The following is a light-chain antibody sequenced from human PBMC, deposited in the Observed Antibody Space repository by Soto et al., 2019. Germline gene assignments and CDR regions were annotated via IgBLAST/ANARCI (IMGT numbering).Light chain of an antibody. V-gene: IGKV1-39*01. Sequence: DIQMTQSPSSLSASVRDRVTLTWLASQSISGSLNWYQQKPGKAPKLLIYGASTLQSGVPSRFSGSVSGTDYTLTISSLQPGDLALYDGQQYGSSAPTTVGQGTRLEIK. CDR1: QSISGS. CDR2: GAS. CDR3: QQYGSSAPTT. J-gene: IGKJ5*01.